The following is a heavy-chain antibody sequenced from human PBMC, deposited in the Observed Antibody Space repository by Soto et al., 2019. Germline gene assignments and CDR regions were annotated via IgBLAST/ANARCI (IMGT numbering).Heavy chain of an antibody. J-gene: IGHJ5*02. CDR3: ARVPYCGGDCYDPNFNWFDP. V-gene: IGHV1-69*13. D-gene: IGHD2-21*02. CDR1: GGTFSSYA. CDR2: IIPIFGTA. Sequence: SVKVSCKASGGTFSSYAISWVRQAPGQGLEWMGGIIPIFGTANYAQKFQGRVTITADESTSTAYTELSSLRSEDTAVYYCARVPYCGGDCYDPNFNWFDPWGQGTLVTVSS.